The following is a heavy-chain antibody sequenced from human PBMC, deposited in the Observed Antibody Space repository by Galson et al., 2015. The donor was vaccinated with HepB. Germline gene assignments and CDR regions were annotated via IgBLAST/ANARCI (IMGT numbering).Heavy chain of an antibody. CDR1: GGSFSGHY. J-gene: IGHJ4*01. V-gene: IGHV4-34*01. CDR2: INHSGST. Sequence: ETLSLTCAVYGGSFSGHYWTWIRQTPGKGLEWVGEINHSGSTNYNPSLKSRVTISVDTSNKQFSLKLSSVTAADTAVYYCARGGWEMPESSPLDYWGQGTLVTVSS. CDR3: ARGGWEMPESSPLDY. D-gene: IGHD1-26*01.